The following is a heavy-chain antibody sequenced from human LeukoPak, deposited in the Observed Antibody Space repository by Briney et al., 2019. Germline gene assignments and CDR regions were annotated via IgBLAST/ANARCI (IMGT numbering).Heavy chain of an antibody. D-gene: IGHD2/OR15-2a*01. Sequence: GGSLRLSCAASGFTFDDYAMHWARQAPGKGLEWVSGISWNSGSIGYADSVKGRFTISRDNAKNSLYLQMNSLRAEDTALYYCAKDMTGDSTASDAFDIWGQGTMVTVSS. CDR2: ISWNSGSI. CDR3: AKDMTGDSTASDAFDI. CDR1: GFTFDDYA. V-gene: IGHV3-9*01. J-gene: IGHJ3*02.